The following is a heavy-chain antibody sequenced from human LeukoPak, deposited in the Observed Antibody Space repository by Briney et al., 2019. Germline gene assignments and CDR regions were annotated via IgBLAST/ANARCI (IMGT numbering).Heavy chain of an antibody. CDR3: VRERPNYYDSGLDH. J-gene: IGHJ4*02. D-gene: IGHD3-22*01. CDR2: INCGNGNT. Sequence: GASVKVSCKTSGYIFTNYAVHWVRQAPGQRLGWMAWINCGNGNTKYSQKLQNRIAITRDTSASTAYMELRSLRSEDMAVYYCVRERPNYYDSGLDHWGQGTLVTVSS. V-gene: IGHV1-3*03. CDR1: GYIFTNYA.